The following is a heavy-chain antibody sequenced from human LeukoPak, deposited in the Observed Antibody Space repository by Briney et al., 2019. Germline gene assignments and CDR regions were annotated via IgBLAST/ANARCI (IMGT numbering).Heavy chain of an antibody. CDR3: ARGKAAAGTGWFDP. D-gene: IGHD6-13*01. CDR2: IKQDGSEK. V-gene: IGHV3-7*01. J-gene: IGHJ5*02. CDR1: GFTFSSYW. Sequence: GGSLRLSCAASGFTFSSYWMSWVRQAPGKGLEWVANIKQDGSEKYYVDSVKGRFTISRDNAKNSLYLQMNSLRAEDTAVYYCARGKAAAGTGWFDPWGQGTLVTVSS.